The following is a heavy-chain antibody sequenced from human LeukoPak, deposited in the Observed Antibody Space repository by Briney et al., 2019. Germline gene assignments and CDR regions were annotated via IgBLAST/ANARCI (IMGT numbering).Heavy chain of an antibody. D-gene: IGHD1-26*01. J-gene: IGHJ4*02. CDR3: ARGRYSGSYLLDY. CDR2: ISSSSTYK. Sequence: PGGSLRLSCAASGFTFSSYSMSWVRQGPGEGLEWVSSISSSSTYKYYAGSVKGRFTISRDNAKNSLYLQMNSLRAEDTALYYCARGRYSGSYLLDYWGQGTLVTVSS. V-gene: IGHV3-21*01. CDR1: GFTFSSYS.